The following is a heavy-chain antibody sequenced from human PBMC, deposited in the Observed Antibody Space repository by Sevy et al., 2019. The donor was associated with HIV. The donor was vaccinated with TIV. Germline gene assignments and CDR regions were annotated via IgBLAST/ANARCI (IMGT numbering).Heavy chain of an antibody. J-gene: IGHJ5*02. CDR3: ARETDNSARWLDP. V-gene: IGHV3-30*02. Sequence: GGSLRLSCAASGFTFNFYGMHWVRQVPGKGLEWVAFIWHDGSNKYMADSVKGRFTISRDNSKNTLFLQMNSLTVEDTAVYYCARETDNSARWLDPWGQGTLVTVSS. CDR2: IWHDGSNK. D-gene: IGHD4-4*01. CDR1: GFTFNFYG.